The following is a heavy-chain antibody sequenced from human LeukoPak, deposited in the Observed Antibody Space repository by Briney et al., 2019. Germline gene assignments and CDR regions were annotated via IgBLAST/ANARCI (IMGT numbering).Heavy chain of an antibody. CDR3: ASAIAAAGNY. CDR1: GFTFSSYA. CDR2: ISYDGSNK. V-gene: IGHV3-30-3*01. Sequence: GGSLRLSCAASGFTFSSYAMHWVRQAPGKGLEWVAVISYDGSNKYYADSVKGRFTISRDNSKNTLYLQMNSLRAEDTAVYYCASAIAAAGNYWGQGTLVTVSS. J-gene: IGHJ4*02. D-gene: IGHD6-13*01.